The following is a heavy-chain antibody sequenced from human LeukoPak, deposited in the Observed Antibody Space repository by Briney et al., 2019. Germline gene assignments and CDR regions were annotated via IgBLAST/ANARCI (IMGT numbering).Heavy chain of an antibody. CDR3: AKAGYGDYVERYFGY. D-gene: IGHD4-17*01. J-gene: IGHJ4*02. CDR1: GFTFSSYA. Sequence: GGSLRLSCAASGFTFSSYAMSWVRQAPGKGLEWVSAISGSGGSTYYADSVKGRFTISRDNSKNTPYLQMNSLRAEDTAVYYCAKAGYGDYVERYFGYWGQGTLVTVSS. V-gene: IGHV3-23*01. CDR2: ISGSGGST.